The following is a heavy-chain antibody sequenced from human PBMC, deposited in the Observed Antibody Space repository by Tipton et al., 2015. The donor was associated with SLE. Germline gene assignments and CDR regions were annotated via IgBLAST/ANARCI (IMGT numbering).Heavy chain of an antibody. J-gene: IGHJ4*02. Sequence: QLVQSGAEVKKPGASVKVSCKASGYTFTSYGISWVRQAPGQGLEWMGWISAYNGSTYYNPSLKSRVTISVDTSKNLFSLKLSSVTAADTAVYYCAREGTATFLDYWGQGTLVTVSS. D-gene: IGHD2/OR15-2a*01. V-gene: IGHV1-18*04. CDR2: ISAYNGST. CDR3: AREGTATFLDY. CDR1: GYTFTSYG.